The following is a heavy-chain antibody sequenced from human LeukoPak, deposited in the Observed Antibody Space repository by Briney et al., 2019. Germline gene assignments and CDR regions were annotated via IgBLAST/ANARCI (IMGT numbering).Heavy chain of an antibody. CDR3: ARKGSGGYDSSGYYYGLDY. D-gene: IGHD3-22*01. Sequence: GASVKVSCKASGYTFTGYYMHWVRQAPGQGLEWMGWINPNSGGTNYAQKFQGRVTMTRDTSISTAYMELSRLRSDDTAVYYCARKGSGGYDSSGYYYGLDYWGQGTLVTVSS. V-gene: IGHV1-2*02. CDR1: GYTFTGYY. CDR2: INPNSGGT. J-gene: IGHJ4*02.